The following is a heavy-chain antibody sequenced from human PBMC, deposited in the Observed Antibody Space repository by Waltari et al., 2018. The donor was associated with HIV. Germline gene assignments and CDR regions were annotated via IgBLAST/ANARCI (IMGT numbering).Heavy chain of an antibody. Sequence: QLQLQESGPGLVKPSETLSLTCTVSGGSISSSSSYWGWIRPPPGKGLEWIGGIYYSGSTYYNPSLKSRVTISVDTSKNQFSLKLSSVTAADTAVYYCARAGCSSTSCYITYYDFWSGYYHDYWGQGTLVTVSS. D-gene: IGHD3-3*01. V-gene: IGHV4-39*07. J-gene: IGHJ4*02. CDR1: GGSISSSSSY. CDR2: IYYSGST. CDR3: ARAGCSSTSCYITYYDFWSGYYHDY.